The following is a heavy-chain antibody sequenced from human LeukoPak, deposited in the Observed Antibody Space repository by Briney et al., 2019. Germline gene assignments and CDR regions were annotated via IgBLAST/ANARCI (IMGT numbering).Heavy chain of an antibody. Sequence: ASVKVSCKASRYTFTGYYVHWVRQAPGQGLEWMGWINPNSDGTNYAQKFQGRVTMTRDTSISTAYMELSSLRSDDTAVYYCARGIGQWLGIDYWGQGTLVTVSS. CDR1: RYTFTGYY. J-gene: IGHJ4*02. CDR3: ARGIGQWLGIDY. V-gene: IGHV1-2*02. CDR2: INPNSDGT. D-gene: IGHD6-19*01.